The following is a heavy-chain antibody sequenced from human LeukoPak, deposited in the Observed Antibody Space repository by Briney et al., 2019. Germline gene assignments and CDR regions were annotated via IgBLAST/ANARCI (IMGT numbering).Heavy chain of an antibody. Sequence: GGSLRLSCAASGFTFSSYSMNWVRQAPGKGLEWVSYISSSSSTIYYADSVKGRFTISRDNAKNSLYLQMNRLRAEDTAVYYCAREGQDAFDIWGQGTMVTVSS. CDR1: GFTFSSYS. CDR3: AREGQDAFDI. V-gene: IGHV3-48*01. CDR2: ISSSSSTI. J-gene: IGHJ3*02.